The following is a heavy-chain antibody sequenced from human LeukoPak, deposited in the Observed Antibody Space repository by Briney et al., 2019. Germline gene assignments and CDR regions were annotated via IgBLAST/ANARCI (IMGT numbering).Heavy chain of an antibody. CDR2: INHSGST. J-gene: IGHJ6*02. CDR3: ARVGSNYYGSGSYYNPPGYYYYGMDV. CDR1: GGSFSGYY. V-gene: IGHV4-34*01. D-gene: IGHD3-10*01. Sequence: SETLSLTCAVYGGSFSGYYWSWIRQPPGKGLEWIGEINHSGSTNYNPSLKSRVTISVDTSKNQFSLKLSSVTAADTAVYYCARVGSNYYGSGSYYNPPGYYYYGMDVWGQGTLVTVSS.